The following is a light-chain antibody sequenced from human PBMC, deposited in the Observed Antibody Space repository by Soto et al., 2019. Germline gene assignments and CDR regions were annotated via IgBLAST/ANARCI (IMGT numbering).Light chain of an antibody. V-gene: IGLV2-14*03. Sequence: QSVLTQPASVSDSPGQSIPISCTGTSSDVGGSNFVSWYQQHPGKPPQLIIYDVANRPSGVYNRFYRSKSGRTAYLTISGDQVEDQAEYFCFPFTTTSTNVFGTGAKVTVL. J-gene: IGLJ1*01. CDR1: SSDVGGSNF. CDR3: FPFTTTSTNV. CDR2: DVA.